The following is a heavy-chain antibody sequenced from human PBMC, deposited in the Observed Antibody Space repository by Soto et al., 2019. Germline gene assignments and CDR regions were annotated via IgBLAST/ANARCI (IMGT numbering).Heavy chain of an antibody. CDR2: IYYSGNT. CDR3: ARALSYHDVLTGRGWVFYFDY. J-gene: IGHJ4*02. V-gene: IGHV4-59*01. CDR1: GGSISSYY. Sequence: QVRLQESGPGLVKPSETLSLTCTVSGGSISSYYWSWIRQPPGRGLEWIGDIYYSGNTHYNPPPKRRITIFGSTARSQFSLELKSVTAADTAVYYCARALSYHDVLTGRGWVFYFDYWGQGALVIVSS. D-gene: IGHD3-9*01.